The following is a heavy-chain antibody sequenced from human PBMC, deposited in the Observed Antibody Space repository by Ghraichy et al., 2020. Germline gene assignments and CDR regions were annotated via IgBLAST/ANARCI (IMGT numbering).Heavy chain of an antibody. CDR2: ISSSSSYI. D-gene: IGHD3-10*01. V-gene: IGHV3-21*01. Sequence: LSLTCAASGFTFSSYSMNWVRQAPGKGLEWVSSISSSSSYIYYADSVKGRFTISRDNAKNSLYLQMNSLRAEDTAVYYCARGPLWFGELPFDPWGQGTLVTVSS. CDR1: GFTFSSYS. CDR3: ARGPLWFGELPFDP. J-gene: IGHJ5*02.